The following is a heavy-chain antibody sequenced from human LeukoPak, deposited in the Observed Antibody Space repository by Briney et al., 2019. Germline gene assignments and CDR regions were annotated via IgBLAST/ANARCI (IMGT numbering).Heavy chain of an antibody. CDR2: ISGYNGDT. J-gene: IGHJ6*03. D-gene: IGHD3-22*01. CDR1: NYRFTSYF. Sequence: ASVKVSCKAANYRFTSYFISWVRQAPGQGREWIRRISGYNGDTIYARKFQGRLTMTTDTSTSTAYMELRSLRSDDTAVYYCATDRTDHLLSLYYMDVWGEGTVVTVSS. CDR3: ATDRTDHLLSLYYMDV. V-gene: IGHV1-18*01.